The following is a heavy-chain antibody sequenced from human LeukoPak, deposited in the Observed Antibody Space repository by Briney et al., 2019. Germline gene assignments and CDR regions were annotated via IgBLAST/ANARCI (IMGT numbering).Heavy chain of an antibody. V-gene: IGHV4-38-2*02. J-gene: IGHJ4*02. Sequence: SETLSLTCTVSGYSISSSYYWGWIRQPPGKGLEWIGSIYHSGSTYYNPSLKSRATISVDTSKNQFSLKLSSVTAADTAVYYCARALGYCSDGSCYYFDYWGQGTLVTVSS. D-gene: IGHD2-15*01. CDR2: IYHSGST. CDR3: ARALGYCSDGSCYYFDY. CDR1: GYSISSSYY.